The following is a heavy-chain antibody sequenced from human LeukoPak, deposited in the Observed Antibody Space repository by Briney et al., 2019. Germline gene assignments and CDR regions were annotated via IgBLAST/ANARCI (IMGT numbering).Heavy chain of an antibody. Sequence: PSETLSLTCAVYGGSFSGYYWSWIRQPPGKGLEWIGEINHSGSTNYNPSLKSRVTISVDTSKNQFSLKLSSVTAADTAVYYCARTRTGLFDYWGQGTLVTVSS. J-gene: IGHJ4*02. CDR3: ARTRTGLFDY. CDR1: GGSFSGYY. D-gene: IGHD3/OR15-3a*01. CDR2: INHSGST. V-gene: IGHV4-34*01.